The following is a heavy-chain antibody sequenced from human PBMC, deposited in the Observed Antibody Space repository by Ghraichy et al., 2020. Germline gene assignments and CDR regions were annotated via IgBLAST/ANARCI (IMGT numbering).Heavy chain of an antibody. D-gene: IGHD1-1*01. CDR2: IIPIFGIA. CDR3: ARDHELERTPGEIYYYYYYGMDV. V-gene: IGHV1-69*10. J-gene: IGHJ6*02. Sequence: SVKVSCKASGGTFSSYAISWVRQAPGQGLEWMGGIIPIFGIANYAQKFQGRVTITADKSTSTAYMELSSLRSEDTAVYYCARDHELERTPGEIYYYYYYGMDVWGQGTTVTVSS. CDR1: GGTFSSYA.